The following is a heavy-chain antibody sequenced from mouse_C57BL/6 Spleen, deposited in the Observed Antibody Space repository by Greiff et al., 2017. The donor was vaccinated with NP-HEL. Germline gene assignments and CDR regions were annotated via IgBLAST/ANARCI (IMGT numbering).Heavy chain of an antibody. CDR3: ARRYYSNYGESGFAY. J-gene: IGHJ3*01. CDR2: IHPNSGST. CDR1: GYTFTSYW. Sequence: QVQLQQPGAELVKPGASVKLSCKASGYTFTSYWMHWVKQRPGQGLEWIGMIHPNSGSTNYNEKFKSKATLTVDKSSSTAYMQLSSLTSEDSAVYYCARRYYSNYGESGFAYWGQGTLVTVSA. D-gene: IGHD2-5*01. V-gene: IGHV1-64*01.